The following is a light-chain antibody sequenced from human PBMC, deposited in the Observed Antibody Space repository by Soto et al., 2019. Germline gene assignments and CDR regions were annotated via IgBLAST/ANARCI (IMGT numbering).Light chain of an antibody. J-gene: IGKJ1*01. Sequence: DIQITQSPSTLSGSVGDRVTITCRASQTISSWLAWYQQKPGKAPKILIYKASTLTSGVPSRFSGSRSGTEFTLTISSLQPDDFATYYCQHYNSYSEAFGQGTKVDIK. CDR1: QTISSW. CDR3: QHYNSYSEA. CDR2: KAS. V-gene: IGKV1-5*03.